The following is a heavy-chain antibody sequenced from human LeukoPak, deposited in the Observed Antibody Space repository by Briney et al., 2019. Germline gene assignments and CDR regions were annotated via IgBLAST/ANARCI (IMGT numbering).Heavy chain of an antibody. CDR1: GFTFSSYW. V-gene: IGHV3-7*01. CDR3: ARDLTYDFWSGYYSGYYYMDV. Sequence: GGSLRLSCAASGFTFSSYWMSWVRQAPGKGLEWMANVKQDGSEKYYVDSVKGRFTISRDNAKNSLYLQMNSLRAEDAAVYYCARDLTYDFWSGYYSGYYYMDVWGKGTAVTVSS. CDR2: VKQDGSEK. D-gene: IGHD3-3*01. J-gene: IGHJ6*03.